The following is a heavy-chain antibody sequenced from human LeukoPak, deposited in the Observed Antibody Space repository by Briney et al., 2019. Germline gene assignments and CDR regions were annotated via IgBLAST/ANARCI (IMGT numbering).Heavy chain of an antibody. Sequence: SETLSLTCTVSGGSISSSSYYWGWIRQLPGTGLEWVGSIYYSGSTNYNPSLKSRVTISVDTSKNQFSLKLSSVTAADTAVYYCARVRGSYYSFFDYWGQGTLVTVSS. V-gene: IGHV4-39*07. CDR3: ARVRGSYYSFFDY. J-gene: IGHJ4*02. D-gene: IGHD1-26*01. CDR1: GGSISSSSYY. CDR2: IYYSGST.